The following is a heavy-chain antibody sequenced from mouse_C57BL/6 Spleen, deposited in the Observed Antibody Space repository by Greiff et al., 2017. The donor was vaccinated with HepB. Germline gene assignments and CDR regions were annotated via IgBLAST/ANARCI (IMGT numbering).Heavy chain of an antibody. CDR3: ARPFGYGSSYPYYFDY. CDR1: GFTFSDYY. V-gene: IGHV5-12*01. CDR2: ISNGGGST. D-gene: IGHD1-1*01. Sequence: DVHLVESGGGLVQPGGSLKLSCAASGFTFSDYYMYWVRQTPEKRLEWVAYISNGGGSTYYPDTVKGRFTISRDNAKNTLYLQMSRLKSEDTAMYYCARPFGYGSSYPYYFDYWGQGTTLTVSS. J-gene: IGHJ2*01.